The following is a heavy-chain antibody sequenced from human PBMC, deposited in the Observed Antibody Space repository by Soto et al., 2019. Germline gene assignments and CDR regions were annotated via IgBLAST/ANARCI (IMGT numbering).Heavy chain of an antibody. Sequence: SETLSLTCAVYGGSFSGYYWSWIRQPPGKGLEWIGEINHSGSTNYNPSLKSRVTISVDTSKNQFSLKLSSVTAADTAVYYCASRYCSSTSCPFYCGQGTLVTVS. CDR1: GGSFSGYY. CDR3: ASRYCSSTSCPFY. CDR2: INHSGST. D-gene: IGHD2-2*01. J-gene: IGHJ4*02. V-gene: IGHV4-34*01.